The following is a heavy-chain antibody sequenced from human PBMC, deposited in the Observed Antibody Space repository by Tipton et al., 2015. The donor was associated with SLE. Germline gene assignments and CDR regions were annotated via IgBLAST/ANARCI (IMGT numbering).Heavy chain of an antibody. Sequence: TLSLTCTVSGGSISSGSYYWSWIRQPPGKGLEWIGEINHSGSTNYNPSPKSRVTISVDTSKNQFSLKLSSVTAADTAVYYCARRGANWNYEKGSGYVDYWGQGTLVTASS. V-gene: IGHV4-39*07. J-gene: IGHJ4*02. D-gene: IGHD1-7*01. CDR3: ARRGANWNYEKGSGYVDY. CDR1: GGSISSGSYY. CDR2: INHSGST.